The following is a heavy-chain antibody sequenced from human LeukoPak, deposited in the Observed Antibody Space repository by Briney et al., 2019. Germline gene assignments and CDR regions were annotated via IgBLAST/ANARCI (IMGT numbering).Heavy chain of an antibody. J-gene: IGHJ6*03. CDR2: IDAYNGNT. CDR3: ARAGSYYYMDV. CDR1: GYTFTSSG. D-gene: IGHD1-1*01. V-gene: IGHV1-18*01. Sequence: GASVEASCKASGYTFTSSGISWVRQAPGQGLEWMGWIDAYNGNTNYAQKLQGRVTMTTDTSTTTAYMELRSLRLDDTAVYYCARAGSYYYMDVWGKGTTVTVSS.